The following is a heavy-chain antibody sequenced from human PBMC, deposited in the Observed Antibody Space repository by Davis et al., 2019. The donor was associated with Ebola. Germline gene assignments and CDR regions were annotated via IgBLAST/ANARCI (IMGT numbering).Heavy chain of an antibody. CDR3: AKPSAGGYYCYYGMDV. D-gene: IGHD3-10*01. J-gene: IGHJ6*02. V-gene: IGHV3-23*01. CDR1: GFIFSTHD. Sequence: PGGSLRLSCAASGFIFSTHDMSWVRQAPGKGLEWVATISGSGGGAHYADSVRGRFTISRDNSKNLLLLEMSSLRAEDTAVYYCAKPSAGGYYCYYGMDVWGQGTTVTVSS. CDR2: ISGSGGGA.